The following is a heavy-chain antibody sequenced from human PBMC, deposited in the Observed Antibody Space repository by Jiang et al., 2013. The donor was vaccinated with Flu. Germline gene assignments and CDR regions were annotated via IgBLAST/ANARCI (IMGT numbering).Heavy chain of an antibody. CDR2: MHPSSGAT. Sequence: KNPGASVNVSCKAFGYSFTAHDIHWVRQAPGQGLEWMGWMHPSSGATGYAQKFQGRVSMTRDTSITTAYMELSRLRSDDTAIYYCTRLVRQVSSDAWGQGT. J-gene: IGHJ5*02. V-gene: IGHV1-2*02. D-gene: IGHD2-8*02. CDR1: GYSFTAHD. CDR3: TRLVRQVSSDA.